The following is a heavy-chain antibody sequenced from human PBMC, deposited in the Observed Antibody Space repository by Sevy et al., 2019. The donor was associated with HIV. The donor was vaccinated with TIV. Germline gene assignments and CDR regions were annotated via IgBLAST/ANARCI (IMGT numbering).Heavy chain of an antibody. CDR3: AREGYKRNGNYGSLGYYYCGMDV. CDR2: IKQDGSEK. V-gene: IGHV3-7*01. D-gene: IGHD4-17*01. CDR1: GFTFSSYW. Sequence: GGSLRLSCAASGFTFSSYWMSWVRQAPGKGLEWVANIKQDGSEKYYVDSVKGRFTIYRDNAKKQRYLQMNSLKAKDPALYYWAREGYKRNGNYGSLGYYYCGMDVWGQGTTVTVSS. J-gene: IGHJ6*02.